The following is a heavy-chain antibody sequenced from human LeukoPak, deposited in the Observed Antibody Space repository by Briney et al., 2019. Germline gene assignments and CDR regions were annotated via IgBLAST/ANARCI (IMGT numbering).Heavy chain of an antibody. D-gene: IGHD2-2*01. CDR3: ATGPAATFDY. CDR1: GGSISSYY. J-gene: IGHJ4*02. CDR2: IYYSGST. Sequence: SETLSLTCTVSGGSISSYYWSWIRQPPGKGLEWIGYIYYSGSTNYNPSLKSRVTILVDTSKNQFSLKLSSVTAADTAVYYCATGPAATFDYWGQGTLVTVSS. V-gene: IGHV4-59*01.